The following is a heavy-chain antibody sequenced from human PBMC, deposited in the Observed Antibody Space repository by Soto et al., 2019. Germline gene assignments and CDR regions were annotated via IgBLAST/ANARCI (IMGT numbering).Heavy chain of an antibody. CDR3: AKHSYYDILTGYYIPLYFDY. V-gene: IGHV3-23*01. Sequence: GGSLRLSCAASGFTFSSYGMSWVRQAPGKGLEWVSAISGSGGSTYYADSVKGRFSISRDNSKNTLYLQMNSLRAEDTAVYYCAKHSYYDILTGYYIPLYFDYWGQGALVTVSS. CDR2: ISGSGGST. J-gene: IGHJ4*02. D-gene: IGHD3-9*01. CDR1: GFTFSSYG.